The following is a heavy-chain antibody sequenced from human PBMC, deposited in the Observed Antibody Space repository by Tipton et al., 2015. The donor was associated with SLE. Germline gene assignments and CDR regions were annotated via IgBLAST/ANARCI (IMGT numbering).Heavy chain of an antibody. CDR1: GFTFSSYG. CDR2: IRYDGSNK. Sequence: SLRLSCAASGFTFSSYGMHWVRQAPGKGLEWVAFIRYDGSNKYYADSVKGRFTISRDNAKNSLYLQMNSLRAEDTAVYYCARGLPTDYWGQGTLVTVSS. V-gene: IGHV3-30*02. CDR3: ARGLPTDY. D-gene: IGHD2-21*01. J-gene: IGHJ4*02.